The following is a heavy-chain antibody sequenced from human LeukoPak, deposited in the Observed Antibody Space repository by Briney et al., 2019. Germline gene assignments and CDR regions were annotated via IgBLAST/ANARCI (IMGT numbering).Heavy chain of an antibody. Sequence: GGSLRLSCAASGFTFSSYGMHWVRQAPGKGLEWVTVISYDGSNKYYADSVKGRFTISRDNSKNTLYLQMNSLRAEDTAVYYCAKDPSSSSWVLWGQGTLVTVSS. J-gene: IGHJ4*02. D-gene: IGHD6-13*01. V-gene: IGHV3-30*18. CDR1: GFTFSSYG. CDR3: AKDPSSSSWVL. CDR2: ISYDGSNK.